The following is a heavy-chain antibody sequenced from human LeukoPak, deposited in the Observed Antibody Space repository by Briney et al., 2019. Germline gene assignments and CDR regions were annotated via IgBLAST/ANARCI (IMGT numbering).Heavy chain of an antibody. J-gene: IGHJ3*02. CDR1: GFTFSSYA. CDR2: IYSGGST. CDR3: ASSRGAAMANDAFDI. V-gene: IGHV3-66*01. Sequence: GGSLRLSCAASGFTFSSYAMSWVRQAPGKGLEWVSVIYSGGSTYYADSVKGRFTISRGNSKNTLYLQMNSLRAEDTAVYYCASSRGAAMANDAFDIWGQGTMVTVSS. D-gene: IGHD5-18*01.